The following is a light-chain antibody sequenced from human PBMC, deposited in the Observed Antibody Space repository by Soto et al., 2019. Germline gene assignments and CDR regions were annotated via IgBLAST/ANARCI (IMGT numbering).Light chain of an antibody. V-gene: IGKV1-17*01. J-gene: IGKJ1*01. Sequence: EIQMTQSPSFLFASVGDRVSITCRASQGIRNNVGWYQQKPGEAPKRLIYGASSLQSGVPSSFSGSGYGTEFTLTINSLRPEDFATYYCLQHDSYPRTFGQGTKLEIK. CDR3: LQHDSYPRT. CDR1: QGIRNN. CDR2: GAS.